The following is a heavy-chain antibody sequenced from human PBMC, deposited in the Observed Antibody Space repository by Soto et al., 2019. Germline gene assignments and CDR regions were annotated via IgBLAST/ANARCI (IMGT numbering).Heavy chain of an antibody. Sequence: QVQLVQSGAEVKKPGASVKVSCKASGYTFTNYGINWVRQAPGQGLEWMGWISAYNGNTNYAQTLQGRVTMTTDTSTSTAYMDLRSLRSDDTAVYYCARLWGYGDYGEMGYWGQGTLVTVSS. CDR2: ISAYNGNT. V-gene: IGHV1-18*01. CDR1: GYTFTNYG. D-gene: IGHD4-17*01. CDR3: ARLWGYGDYGEMGY. J-gene: IGHJ4*02.